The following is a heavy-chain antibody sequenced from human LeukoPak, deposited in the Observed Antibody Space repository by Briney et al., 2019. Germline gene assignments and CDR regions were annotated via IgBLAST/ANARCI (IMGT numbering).Heavy chain of an antibody. CDR2: INHSGST. V-gene: IGHV4-34*01. Sequence: SETLSLTCAVYGGSFSGYYWSWIRQPPGKGLEWIGEINHSGSTNYNPSLKSRVTISVDTSKNQFSLKLSSVTAADTAVYYCARGRFSSNWYWGPYYFDYWGQGTLVTVSS. CDR1: GGSFSGYY. J-gene: IGHJ4*02. CDR3: ARGRFSSNWYWGPYYFDY. D-gene: IGHD6-13*01.